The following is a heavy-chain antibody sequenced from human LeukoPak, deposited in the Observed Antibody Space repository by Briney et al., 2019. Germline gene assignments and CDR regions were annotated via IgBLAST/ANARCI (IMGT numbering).Heavy chain of an antibody. CDR1: GFTFNNAW. CDR2: ISSSSSTI. D-gene: IGHD1-26*01. CDR3: ASHYSSGSYFADY. V-gene: IGHV3-48*01. Sequence: GGSLRLSCAASGFTFNNAWMTWVRQAPGKGLEWVSYISSSSSTIYYADSVKGRFTISRDNAKNSLYLQMNSLRAEDTAVYYCASHYSSGSYFADYWGQGTLVTVSS. J-gene: IGHJ4*02.